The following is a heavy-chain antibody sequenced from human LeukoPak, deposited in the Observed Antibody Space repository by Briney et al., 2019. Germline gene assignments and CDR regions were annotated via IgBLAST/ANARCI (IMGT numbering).Heavy chain of an antibody. CDR1: GGSISSYY. CDR2: IYYSGST. Sequence: SETLSLTCTVSGGSISSYYWSWIRQPPGKGLEWIGYIYYSGSTNYNPSLKSRVTISVDTSKNQFSLKLSSVTAADTAVYCCARDGGPLRGYSYDYWGQGTLVTVSS. J-gene: IGHJ4*02. V-gene: IGHV4-59*01. CDR3: ARDGGPLRGYSYDY. D-gene: IGHD5-18*01.